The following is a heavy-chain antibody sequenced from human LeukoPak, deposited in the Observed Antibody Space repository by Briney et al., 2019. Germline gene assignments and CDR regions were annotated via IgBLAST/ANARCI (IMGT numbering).Heavy chain of an antibody. V-gene: IGHV1-46*01. Sequence: ASVKVSCKASGGTFSSYAISWVRQAPGQGLEWMGIINSSGGSTSYAQKFQGRVTMTRDTSTSTVYMELSSLRSEDTAVYYCAREPEXAAAGTERIEDYWGQGTLVTVSS. CDR2: INSSGGST. CDR3: AREPEXAAAGTERIEDY. D-gene: IGHD6-13*01. J-gene: IGHJ4*02. CDR1: GGTFSSYA.